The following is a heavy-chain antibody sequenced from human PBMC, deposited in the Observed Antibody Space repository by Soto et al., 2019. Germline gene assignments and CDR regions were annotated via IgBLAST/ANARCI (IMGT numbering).Heavy chain of an antibody. D-gene: IGHD4-17*01. Sequence: QVQLVESGGGVVQPGRSLRLSCAASGFTFSSYGMHWVRQAPGKGLEWVAVISYDGSNKYYADSVKGRFTISRDNSKNTLYLQMNSLRAEDTAVYYCAKSLGYGDYYYYYGMDVWGQGTTVTVSS. V-gene: IGHV3-30*18. CDR1: GFTFSSYG. CDR2: ISYDGSNK. J-gene: IGHJ6*02. CDR3: AKSLGYGDYYYYYGMDV.